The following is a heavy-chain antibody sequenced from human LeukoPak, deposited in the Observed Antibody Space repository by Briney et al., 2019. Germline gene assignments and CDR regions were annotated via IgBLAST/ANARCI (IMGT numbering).Heavy chain of an antibody. CDR1: GGSFSGYY. Sequence: KTSDTLSLTCAVYGGSFSGYYWSWIRQPPGKGLEWIGEINHSGSTNYNPSLKSRVTISVDTSKNQFSLKLSSVTAADTAVYYCASRSGYYYTGDYWGQGTLVTVSS. J-gene: IGHJ4*02. CDR2: INHSGST. V-gene: IGHV4-34*01. D-gene: IGHD3-22*01. CDR3: ASRSGYYYTGDY.